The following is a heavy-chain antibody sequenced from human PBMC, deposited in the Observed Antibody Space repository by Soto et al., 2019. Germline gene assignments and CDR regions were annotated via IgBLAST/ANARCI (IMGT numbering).Heavy chain of an antibody. CDR1: GYTFTSYG. CDR3: ARVGYSYGSYWYFDL. CDR2: ISAYNGNT. V-gene: IGHV1-18*01. Sequence: ASVKVSCKASGYTFTSYGISWVRQAPGQGLEWMGWISAYNGNTNYAQKLQGRGTMTTDTYTSRAYMELRSLRSDDTAVYYCARVGYSYGSYWYFDLWGRGTLVTVSS. J-gene: IGHJ2*01. D-gene: IGHD5-18*01.